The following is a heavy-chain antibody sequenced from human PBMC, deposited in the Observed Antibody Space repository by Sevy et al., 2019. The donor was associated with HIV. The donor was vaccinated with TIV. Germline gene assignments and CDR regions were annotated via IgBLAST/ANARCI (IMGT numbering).Heavy chain of an antibody. CDR3: ARGPKSYHSSGYCLDY. CDR2: IYYSGST. J-gene: IGHJ4*02. V-gene: IGHV4-59*13. D-gene: IGHD3-22*01. CDR1: GGSISSYY. Sequence: SESLSLTCTVSGGSISSYYWSWIRQPPGKGLEWIGYIYYSGSTNYNASIKSRVTISVDTSKNQFSLKLSSVTAADTAVYYCARGPKSYHSSGYCLDYWGQGTLVTVSS.